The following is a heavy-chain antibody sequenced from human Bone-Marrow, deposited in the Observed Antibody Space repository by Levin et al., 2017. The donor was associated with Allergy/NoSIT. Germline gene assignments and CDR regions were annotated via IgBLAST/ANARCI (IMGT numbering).Heavy chain of an antibody. Sequence: AGGSLRLSCAASGFDFSNYWMTWIRQAPGKGLEWVANINRDESEKNYVDSVKGRFTVSRDNAKNSLYLQMNSLRTEDTAMYYCAKSGMTGTRDYWGQGTLVTVSS. CDR1: GFDFSNYW. CDR3: AKSGMTGTRDY. D-gene: IGHD1-20*01. V-gene: IGHV3-7*03. CDR2: INRDESEK. J-gene: IGHJ4*02.